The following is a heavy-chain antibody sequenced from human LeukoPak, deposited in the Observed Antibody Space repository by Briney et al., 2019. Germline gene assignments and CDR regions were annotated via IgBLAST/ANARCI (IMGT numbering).Heavy chain of an antibody. CDR2: INSDGSST. CDR3: ARVLGDYGGGVDY. CDR1: GFTFSSYW. V-gene: IGHV3-74*01. D-gene: IGHD4-17*01. Sequence: GGSLRLSCAASGFTFSSYWMHWVRQAPGKGLVWVSRINSDGSSTSYADSVKGRFTISRDNAKNTLYPQMNSLRAEDTAVYYCARVLGDYGGGVDYWGQGTLVTVSS. J-gene: IGHJ4*02.